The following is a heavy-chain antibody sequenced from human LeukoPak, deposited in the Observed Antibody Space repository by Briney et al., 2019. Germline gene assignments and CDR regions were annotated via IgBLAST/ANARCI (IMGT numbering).Heavy chain of an antibody. J-gene: IGHJ4*02. CDR3: ARDTGYNTFNY. V-gene: IGHV3-7*05. CDR1: RFTFSSYW. D-gene: IGHD5-24*01. Sequence: GGSLRLSCAASRFTFSSYWMSWVRQAPGKGLEWVASTKDDGSEKYYVDSVKGRFTISRDNSKNSLYLQMDSLRAEDTAVYYCARDTGYNTFNYWGQGTLVTVSS. CDR2: TKDDGSEK.